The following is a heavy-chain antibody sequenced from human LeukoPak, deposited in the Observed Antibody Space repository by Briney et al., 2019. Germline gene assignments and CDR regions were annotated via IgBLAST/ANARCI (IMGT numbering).Heavy chain of an antibody. J-gene: IGHJ3*02. V-gene: IGHV3-7*04. Sequence: ETLSLTCTVSDDSISDYYRGWIRQPPGKGLEWVANIKQDGSEKYYVDSVKGRFTISRDNAKNSLHLQMNSLRAEDTAVYYCARAGYDFWSGYYEAFDIWGQGTMVTVSS. D-gene: IGHD3-3*01. CDR2: IKQDGSEK. CDR1: DDSISDYY. CDR3: ARAGYDFWSGYYEAFDI.